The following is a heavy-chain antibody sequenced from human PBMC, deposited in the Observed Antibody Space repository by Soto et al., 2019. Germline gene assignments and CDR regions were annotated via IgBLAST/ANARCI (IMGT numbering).Heavy chain of an antibody. CDR2: TYYRSKWYY. Sequence: QLQLLQSGPGLVKPSQILSLTGAIFGDSVSINSAAWNWIRQYPSRGLEWLGRTYYRSKWYYDYAVAVKSRITIHPDASNNQLSLQLNSVSPEDTAVYYCARDYSGYAYLYYWDQVTLVTVSS. CDR1: GDSVSINSAA. CDR3: ARDYSGYAYLYY. J-gene: IGHJ4*02. D-gene: IGHD5-12*01. V-gene: IGHV6-1*01.